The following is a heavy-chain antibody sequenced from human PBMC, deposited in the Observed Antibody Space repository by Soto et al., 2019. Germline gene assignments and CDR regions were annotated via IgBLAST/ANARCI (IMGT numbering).Heavy chain of an antibody. D-gene: IGHD3-22*01. J-gene: IGHJ4*02. V-gene: IGHV3-15*07. CDR2: IKSKTDGGTT. CDR1: GFAFMINW. Sequence: GVSRSLTCWTLGFAFMINWMHWATQTSGKGLVWVGRIKSKTDGGTTDYAAPVKGRFTISRDDSKNTLYLQMNSLKTEDTSVYYCTTDPVTMIVVVPSSGWGQGT. CDR3: TTDPVTMIVVVPSSG.